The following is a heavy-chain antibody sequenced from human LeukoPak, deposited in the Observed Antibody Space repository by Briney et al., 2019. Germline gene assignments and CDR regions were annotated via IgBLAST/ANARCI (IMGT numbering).Heavy chain of an antibody. D-gene: IGHD6-6*01. CDR2: IYTSGST. CDR1: GGSISSYY. V-gene: IGHV4-4*09. Sequence: SETLSLTCTVSGGSISSYYWSWIRQPPGKGLEWIGYIYTSGSTNYNPSLKSRVTISVDTSKNQFSLKLSSVAAADTAVYYCAGSLAARLVYWGQGTLVTVSS. J-gene: IGHJ4*02. CDR3: AGSLAARLVY.